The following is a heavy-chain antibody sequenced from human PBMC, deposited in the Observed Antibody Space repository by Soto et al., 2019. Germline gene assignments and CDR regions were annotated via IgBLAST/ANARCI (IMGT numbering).Heavy chain of an antibody. CDR2: IGKTPTFT. J-gene: IGHJ3*02. CDR1: GFTFSDYY. V-gene: IGHV3-11*05. CDR3: ARGADDIPFDI. Sequence: QEQLVKSGGGLVKPGGSLRLSCAASGFTFSDYYMSWIRQAPGKGLDWLSYIGKTPTFTKYADSVKGRFTISRDNAKNSLYLQMNSLRAEDTAVYYCARGADDIPFDIWGQGTMVTVSS.